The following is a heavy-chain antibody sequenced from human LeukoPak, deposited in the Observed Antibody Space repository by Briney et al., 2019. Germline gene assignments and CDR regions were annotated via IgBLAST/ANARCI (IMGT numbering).Heavy chain of an antibody. CDR1: GGSISSGDYY. J-gene: IGHJ4*02. CDR2: IYYSGST. Sequence: PSQTLSLTCTVSGGSISSGDYYWSWIRQPPGKGLEWIGYIYYSGSTYYNPSLKSRVTISVDTSKNQFSLKLSSMTAADTAVYYCARTNVPATRRTSNYYFDYWGQGTLVTVSS. CDR3: ARTNVPATRRTSNYYFDY. V-gene: IGHV4-30-4*08. D-gene: IGHD2-2*01.